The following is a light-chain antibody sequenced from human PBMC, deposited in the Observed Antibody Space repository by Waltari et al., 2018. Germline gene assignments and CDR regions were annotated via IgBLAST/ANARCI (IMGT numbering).Light chain of an antibody. V-gene: IGKV1-5*03. Sequence: DIQMTQSPSTLSASVGDRIIIPCRASQSISNWLAWYQQKPGKAPKLLIYKAFTLETGVPSRFSGSGSGKVFTLTISSLQPDDFATYYCQQYNSYSLLTFGGGTKVEIE. CDR3: QQYNSYSLLT. J-gene: IGKJ4*01. CDR2: KAF. CDR1: QSISNW.